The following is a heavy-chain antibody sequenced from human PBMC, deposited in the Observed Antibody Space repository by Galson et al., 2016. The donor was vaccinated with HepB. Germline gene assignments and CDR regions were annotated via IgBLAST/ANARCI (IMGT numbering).Heavy chain of an antibody. CDR2: IKSRSDGGAI. CDR3: TTDLGAPRRSSGSSGYYYGPRGY. CDR1: GFSFTNTW. Sequence: SLRLSCAASGFSFTNTWMNWARQAPGKGLEWVGRIKSRSDGGAIEYAAPVKGRFTIARDDSKNTLYLQMNSLKTEDTALYYCTTDLGAPRRSSGSSGYYYGPRGYWGQGTLVTVSS. J-gene: IGHJ4*02. V-gene: IGHV3-15*07. D-gene: IGHD3-22*01.